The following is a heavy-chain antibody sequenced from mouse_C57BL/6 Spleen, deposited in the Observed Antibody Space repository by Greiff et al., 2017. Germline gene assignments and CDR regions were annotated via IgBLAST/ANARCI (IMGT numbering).Heavy chain of an antibody. CDR1: GFTFSSYG. CDR3: ARRGTGTVDY. V-gene: IGHV5-6*02. CDR2: ISSGGSYT. D-gene: IGHD4-1*01. Sequence: EVMLVESGGDLVKPGGSLKLSCAASGFTFSSYGMSWVRQTPDKRLEWVATISSGGSYTYYPDSVKGRFTISRDNAKNTLYLQMSSLKSEDTAMYYCARRGTGTVDYWGQGTTLTVSS. J-gene: IGHJ2*01.